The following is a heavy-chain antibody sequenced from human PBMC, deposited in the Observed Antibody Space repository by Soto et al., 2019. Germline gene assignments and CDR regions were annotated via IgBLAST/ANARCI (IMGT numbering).Heavy chain of an antibody. Sequence: ASVKVSCKASGYTFTNFAIHWVRQAPGQRLEWMGYISAGNGNTRYSQKFEGRLIFTRDTPASTAYMDLSSLRSEYTAVYYCVGYYVYRKYLDSWGPGPLVTLSS. CDR1: GYTFTNFA. CDR3: VGYYVYRKYLDS. CDR2: ISAGNGNT. D-gene: IGHD4-4*01. J-gene: IGHJ4*02. V-gene: IGHV1-3*01.